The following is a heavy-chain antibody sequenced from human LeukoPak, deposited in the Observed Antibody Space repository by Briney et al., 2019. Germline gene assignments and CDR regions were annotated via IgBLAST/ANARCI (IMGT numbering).Heavy chain of an antibody. J-gene: IGHJ2*01. CDR3: ATGWGSVFDL. CDR2: INPSGDST. CDR1: GFTFTDEY. D-gene: IGHD3-16*01. V-gene: IGHV1-46*01. Sequence: ASVKVSCKSSGFTFTDEYIHWVRQAPGQGLEWMGMINPSGDSTSYAQKFQGRLTMTRDTPTSTVSMELSSLRSEDTAVYYCATGWGSVFDLWGRGTLVTVSS.